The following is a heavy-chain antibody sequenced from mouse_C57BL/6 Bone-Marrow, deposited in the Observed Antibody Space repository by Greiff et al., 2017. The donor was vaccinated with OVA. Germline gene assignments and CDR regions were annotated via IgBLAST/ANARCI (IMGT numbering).Heavy chain of an antibody. CDR3: ARSFYYGTWFAY. Sequence: QVQLQQSGAELVRPGTSVKVSCKASGYAFTNYLIEWVKQRPGQGLEWIGVINPGSGGTNYNEKFKGKATLTADKSSSTAYLQLSSLTSEDSAVYFCARSFYYGTWFAYWGQGTLVTVSA. CDR2: INPGSGGT. D-gene: IGHD1-1*01. V-gene: IGHV1-54*01. CDR1: GYAFTNYL. J-gene: IGHJ3*01.